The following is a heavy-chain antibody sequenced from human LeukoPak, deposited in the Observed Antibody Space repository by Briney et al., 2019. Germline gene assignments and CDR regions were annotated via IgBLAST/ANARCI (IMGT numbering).Heavy chain of an antibody. CDR2: ISGSGAKT. Sequence: GGSLRLSCAASGFTFSTYAMSWVRQAPGKGLEWVSAISGSGAKTYYADSVKGRFTISRDNSKNTLYLQMKSLRAEDTAVYSCAKEKYSSGFFDYWGQGTLVSVSS. V-gene: IGHV3-23*01. CDR3: AKEKYSSGFFDY. D-gene: IGHD3-22*01. CDR1: GFTFSTYA. J-gene: IGHJ4*02.